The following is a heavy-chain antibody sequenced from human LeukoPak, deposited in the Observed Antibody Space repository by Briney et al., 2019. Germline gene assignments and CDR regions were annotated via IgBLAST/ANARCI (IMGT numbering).Heavy chain of an antibody. Sequence: PSETLSLTCAVSGGSISSGGYYWSWIRQPPGKGLEWIGYIYYSGSTNYNPSLKSRVTISVDTSKNQFSLKLSSVTAADTAVYYCARVQLDSSGYYGLWFDYWGQGTLVTVSS. J-gene: IGHJ4*02. CDR1: GGSISSGGYY. CDR2: IYYSGST. D-gene: IGHD3-22*01. CDR3: ARVQLDSSGYYGLWFDY. V-gene: IGHV4-61*08.